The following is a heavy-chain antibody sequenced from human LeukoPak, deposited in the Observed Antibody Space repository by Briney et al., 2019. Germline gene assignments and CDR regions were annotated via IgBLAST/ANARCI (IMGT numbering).Heavy chain of an antibody. J-gene: IGHJ4*02. D-gene: IGHD4-17*01. CDR2: ISYGGGNK. CDR3: AKDGATTVTTYYFDY. Sequence: GGSLRLSCAASGFTFSSYGMHWVRQAPGKGLEWVAVISYGGGNKYYADSVKGRFTISRDNSKNTLYLQMNSLRAEDTAVYYCAKDGATTVTTYYFDYWGQGTLVTVSS. V-gene: IGHV3-30*18. CDR1: GFTFSSYG.